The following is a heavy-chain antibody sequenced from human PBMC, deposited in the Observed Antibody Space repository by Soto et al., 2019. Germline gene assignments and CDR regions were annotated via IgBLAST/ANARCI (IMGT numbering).Heavy chain of an antibody. D-gene: IGHD3-3*01. CDR1: EFTLGNNW. V-gene: IGHV3-7*03. Sequence: EVQLVESGGALAQPGGSLRLSGAASEFTLGNNWLSWARQAPGKGLEWVANIKRDGSEKYYVDSVKGRFAISRENAKNTLYLQMNSLRADDTAVYYCASLEWESSGYADYWGQGTLVTVSS. CDR3: ASLEWESSGYADY. J-gene: IGHJ4*02. CDR2: IKRDGSEK.